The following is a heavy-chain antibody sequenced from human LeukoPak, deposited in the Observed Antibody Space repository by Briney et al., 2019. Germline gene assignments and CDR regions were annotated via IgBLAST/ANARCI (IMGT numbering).Heavy chain of an antibody. CDR2: ISYDGSNK. CDR1: GFTFSSYA. Sequence: GRSLRLSCAASGFTFSSYAMHWVRQAPGKGLEWVAVISYDGSNKYYADFVKGRFTISRDNSKNTLYLQMNSLRAEDTAVYYCARDLEPVVTQYYFDYWGQGTLVTVSS. V-gene: IGHV3-30-3*01. CDR3: ARDLEPVVTQYYFDY. J-gene: IGHJ4*02. D-gene: IGHD4-23*01.